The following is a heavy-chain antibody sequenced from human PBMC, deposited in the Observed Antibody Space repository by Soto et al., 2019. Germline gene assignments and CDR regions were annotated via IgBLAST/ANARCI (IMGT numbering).Heavy chain of an antibody. J-gene: IGHJ2*01. D-gene: IGHD3-16*01. CDR2: MNHGGVN. Sequence: QEQLQQWGAGLLKTSETLSLTCAVEGGSFSGHFWSWIRQPPGKGLEWIGEMNHGGVNNYNPSLEGGLTMSVDPLRGRFSWRLTPLTAADPAVYYWGRGPFHRGWYFDPWGRGTPVTVSS. CDR1: GGSFSGHF. CDR3: GRGPFHRGWYFDP. V-gene: IGHV4-34*02.